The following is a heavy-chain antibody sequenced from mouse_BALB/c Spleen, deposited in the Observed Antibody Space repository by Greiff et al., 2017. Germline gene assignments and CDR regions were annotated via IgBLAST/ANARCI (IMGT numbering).Heavy chain of an antibody. J-gene: IGHJ2*01. CDR3: TREGGDY. CDR1: GFTFSSYT. CDR2: ISSGGSYT. Sequence: EVKVVESGGGLVKPGGSLKLSCAASGFTFSSYTMSWVRQTPEKRLEWVATISSGGSYTYYPDSVKGRFTISRDNAKNTLYLQMSSLKSEDTAMYYCTREGGDYWGQGTTLTVSS. V-gene: IGHV5-6-4*01.